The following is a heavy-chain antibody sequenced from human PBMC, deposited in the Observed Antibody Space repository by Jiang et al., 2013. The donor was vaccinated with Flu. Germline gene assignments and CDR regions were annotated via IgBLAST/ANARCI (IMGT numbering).Heavy chain of an antibody. V-gene: IGHV1-18*04. J-gene: IGHJ6*03. Sequence: SGAEVKKPGASVKVSCKASGYTFTSYGITWVRQAPGQGLEWMGWVSAYNGNTNYAQKLQGRVTMTTDTSTSTAYMELRSLRSDDTAVYYCARRTQTGYYLLSSYYYYYYMDVWGKGTTVTVSS. CDR3: ARRTQTGYYLLSSYYYYYYMDV. D-gene: IGHD3-9*01. CDR2: VSAYNGNT. CDR1: GYTFTSYG.